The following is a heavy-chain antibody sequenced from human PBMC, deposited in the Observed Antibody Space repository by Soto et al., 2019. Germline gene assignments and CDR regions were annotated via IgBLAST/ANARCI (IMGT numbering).Heavy chain of an antibody. V-gene: IGHV3-23*01. D-gene: IGHD2-15*01. CDR1: GLPFSGYA. CDR2: IDGSGGDT. CDR3: AKEMVAAAYVETSPFDF. J-gene: IGHJ4*02. Sequence: EVQLLESGGGLVKPGGSLGLSCAASGLPFSGYAMAWVRQAPGRGLEWVSVIDGSGGDTSFADSVKGRFSISRDNSKKMLYLHMNSLRAEDTARYFCAKEMVAAAYVETSPFDFWGQGTLVTVSS.